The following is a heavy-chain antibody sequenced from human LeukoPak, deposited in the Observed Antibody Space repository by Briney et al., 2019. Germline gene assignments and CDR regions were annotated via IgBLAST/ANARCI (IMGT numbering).Heavy chain of an antibody. CDR3: ARDRLNYYYYYMDV. J-gene: IGHJ6*03. V-gene: IGHV3-53*05. CDR2: IYSGGST. CDR1: GFTVSSNY. Sequence: GGSLRLYCAASGFTVSSNYMSWVRQAPGKGLEWVSVIYSGGSTYYADSVKGRFTISRDNSKNTLYLQMNSLRAEDTAVYYCARDRLNYYYYYMDVWGKGTTVTVSS.